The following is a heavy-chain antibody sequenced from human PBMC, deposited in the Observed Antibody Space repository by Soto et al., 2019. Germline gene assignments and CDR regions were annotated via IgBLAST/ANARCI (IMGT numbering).Heavy chain of an antibody. J-gene: IGHJ3*02. CDR3: ARDQGIGPWPFDI. CDR2: ISAYNGNT. V-gene: IGHV1-18*01. CDR1: GYTFTSYG. Sequence: ASLKVSCKASGYTFTSYGISWVRQAPGQGLEWMGWISAYNGNTNYEQKLQGRVTMTTDTSTSTAYMELRSLRCDDTAVYYCARDQGIGPWPFDIWGQGTMVTVSS.